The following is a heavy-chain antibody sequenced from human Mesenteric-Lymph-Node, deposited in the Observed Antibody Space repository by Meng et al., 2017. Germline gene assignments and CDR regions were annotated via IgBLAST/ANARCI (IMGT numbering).Heavy chain of an antibody. CDR3: ARDINTSGWYREGFDY. D-gene: IGHD6-19*01. CDR1: GYTFTSYD. V-gene: IGHV1-2*02. CDR2: INPNSGGT. J-gene: IGHJ4*02. Sequence: ASVKVSCKASGYTFTSYDINWVRQAPGQGLEWMGWINPNSGGTNYAQKFQGRVTMTRDTSISTAYMELSRLRSDDTAVYYCARDINTSGWYREGFDYWGQGTLVTVSS.